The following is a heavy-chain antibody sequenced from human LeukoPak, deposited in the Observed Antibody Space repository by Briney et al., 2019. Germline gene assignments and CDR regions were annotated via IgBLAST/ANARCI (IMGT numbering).Heavy chain of an antibody. CDR2: INHSGST. Sequence: SETLSLTCAVYGGSFSGYYWSGIRQPPGKGLEWIGEINHSGSTNYNPSLKSRVTISVDTSKNQFSLKLSSVTAADTAVYYCARIRMAAIGDYWGQGTLVTVSS. V-gene: IGHV4-34*01. CDR1: GGSFSGYY. CDR3: ARIRMAAIGDY. D-gene: IGHD6-25*01. J-gene: IGHJ4*02.